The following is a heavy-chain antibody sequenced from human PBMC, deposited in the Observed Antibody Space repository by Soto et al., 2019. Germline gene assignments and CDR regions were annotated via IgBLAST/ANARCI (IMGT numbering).Heavy chain of an antibody. CDR2: ITPSFGVT. Sequence: QVHLVQSGAEVKKPGSSVRVSCKASGGTFSSFAISWLRQAPGQGPEWMGGITPSFGVTNYAQRFQGRVTITADESTATTYMDLISLKSEDSAVYYCALERRDSSLWFDPWGQGTLVTVSS. D-gene: IGHD6-25*01. CDR3: ALERRDSSLWFDP. J-gene: IGHJ5*02. V-gene: IGHV1-69*12. CDR1: GGTFSSFA.